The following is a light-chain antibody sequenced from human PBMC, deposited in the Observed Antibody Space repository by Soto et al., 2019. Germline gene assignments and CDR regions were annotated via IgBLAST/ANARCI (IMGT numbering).Light chain of an antibody. J-gene: IGKJ3*01. CDR2: DAS. Sequence: EIVLTQSPATLPLSPGERATLSSRASQSISSYLAWYQQKPGQAPRLLIYDASNRAASIPARFSGSGSGTDFTLTISGLEPEDFAVYYCQQRSNWLFGPGTKVDIK. CDR3: QQRSNWL. V-gene: IGKV3-11*01. CDR1: QSISSY.